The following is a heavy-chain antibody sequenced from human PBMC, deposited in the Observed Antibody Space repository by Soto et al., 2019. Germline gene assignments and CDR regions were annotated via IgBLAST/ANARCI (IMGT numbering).Heavy chain of an antibody. Sequence: QVQLVQSGAEVKKPGASVKVSCKASGYTFTSYAMHWVRQAPGQRLEWMGWINAGNGNTKYSQKFQGRVTITRDTSASTAYMELSSLRSEDTAVYYCARDRGVADIDNWLDPWGQGTLVTVSS. J-gene: IGHJ5*02. D-gene: IGHD3-10*01. V-gene: IGHV1-3*01. CDR1: GYTFTSYA. CDR3: ARDRGVADIDNWLDP. CDR2: INAGNGNT.